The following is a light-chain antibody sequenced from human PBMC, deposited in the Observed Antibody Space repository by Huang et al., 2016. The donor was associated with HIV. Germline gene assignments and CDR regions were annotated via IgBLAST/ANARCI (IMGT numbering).Light chain of an antibody. CDR2: GAS. Sequence: EIVMTQSPGTMSVSPGERATLSCRASQSISNTLAGYQQRPGQAPRLLIFGASTVDTGIPARFSGSGSGTVFTLSISSLQAEDSAVYHCQQYNNWPFTCGQGTKLEIK. V-gene: IGKV3-15*01. CDR1: QSISNT. J-gene: IGKJ2*01. CDR3: QQYNNWPFT.